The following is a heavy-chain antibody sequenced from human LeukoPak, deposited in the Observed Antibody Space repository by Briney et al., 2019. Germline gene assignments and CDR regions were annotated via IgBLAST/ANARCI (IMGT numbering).Heavy chain of an antibody. D-gene: IGHD6-19*01. CDR1: GYTFTSYG. J-gene: IGHJ4*02. CDR3: ARGTAVADDEPDY. V-gene: IGHV1-18*01. CDR2: ISAYNGNT. Sequence: ASVNVSCKASGYTFTSYGISWVRQAPGQGLEWMGWISAYNGNTNYAHKLQGRVTITTDTATSTTNLELKSRRSDDTAVYYCARGTAVADDEPDYWGQGTLVTVSS.